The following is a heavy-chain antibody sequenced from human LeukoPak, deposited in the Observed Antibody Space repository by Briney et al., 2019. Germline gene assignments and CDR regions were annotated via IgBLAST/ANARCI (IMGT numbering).Heavy chain of an antibody. CDR1: GGSFSGYY. D-gene: IGHD3-9*01. CDR2: INHSGST. CDR3: ARGVLRYFDWLSDYYYYMDV. J-gene: IGHJ6*03. Sequence: PSETLSLTCAVYGGSFSGYYWSWIRQPPGKGLEWIGEINHSGSTNYNTSLKSRVTISVDTSKKQFSLKLSSVTAADTAVYYCARGVLRYFDWLSDYYYYMDVWGKGTTVTVSS. V-gene: IGHV4-34*01.